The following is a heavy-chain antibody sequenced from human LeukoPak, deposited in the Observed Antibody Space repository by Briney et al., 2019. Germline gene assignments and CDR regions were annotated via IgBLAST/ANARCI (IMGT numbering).Heavy chain of an antibody. V-gene: IGHV1-46*01. CDR2: INPSGGST. D-gene: IGHD3-3*01. CDR3: ARDTRVDGFDY. Sequence: ASVKVSCKASGYTFTSYYMHWVRQAPGQGLEWMGIINPSGGSTSYAQKFQGRVTMTRDTSTSTVYMELSSLRSDDTAVYYCARDTRVDGFDYWGQGTLVTVSS. J-gene: IGHJ4*02. CDR1: GYTFTSYY.